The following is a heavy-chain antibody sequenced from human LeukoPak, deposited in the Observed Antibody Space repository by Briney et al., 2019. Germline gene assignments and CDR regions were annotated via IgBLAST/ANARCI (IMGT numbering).Heavy chain of an antibody. CDR2: IIPIFGTA. J-gene: IGHJ4*02. CDR3: ARESSSWYGARDY. Sequence: GASVKVSCKASGGTFSSYAISWVRQAPGQGLEWMGGIIPIFGTANYAQKFQGRVTITTDESTSTAYMELSSLRSEDTTVYYCARESSSWYGARDYWGQGTLVTVSS. D-gene: IGHD6-13*01. V-gene: IGHV1-69*05. CDR1: GGTFSSYA.